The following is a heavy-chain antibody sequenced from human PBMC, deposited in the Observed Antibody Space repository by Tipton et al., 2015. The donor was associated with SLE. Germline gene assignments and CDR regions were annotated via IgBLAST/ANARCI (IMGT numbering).Heavy chain of an antibody. CDR2: IHHTGII. CDR1: GGSINSGSYY. D-gene: IGHD3-10*01. J-gene: IGHJ3*02. V-gene: IGHV4-39*07. CDR3: ARELMVVRGLSRRDAFDI. Sequence: GLVKPSETLSLTCSVSGGSINSGSYYWGWIRQPPGQGLEWIGTIHHTGIIYFSPSLKSRVAISVDTSKNQLSLTLSSVTAADTAVYYCARELMVVRGLSRRDAFDIWGQGAMVTVSS.